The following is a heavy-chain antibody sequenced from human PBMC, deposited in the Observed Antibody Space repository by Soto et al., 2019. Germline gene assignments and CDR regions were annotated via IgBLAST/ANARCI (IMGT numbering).Heavy chain of an antibody. Sequence: EVQLVESGGGLVQPGGSLRLSYAASGFTFSSYWMSWVRQAPGKGLEWVANIKQDGSEKYYVDSVKGRFTISRDNAKNSLYLEMNSLRAEDTAVYYCASRLVLNGSSWYYFDYWGQGTLVTVSS. CDR1: GFTFSSYW. D-gene: IGHD6-13*01. V-gene: IGHV3-7*03. CDR2: IKQDGSEK. J-gene: IGHJ4*02. CDR3: ASRLVLNGSSWYYFDY.